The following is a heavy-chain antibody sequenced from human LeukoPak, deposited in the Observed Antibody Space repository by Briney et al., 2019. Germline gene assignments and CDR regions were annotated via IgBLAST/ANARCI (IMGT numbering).Heavy chain of an antibody. D-gene: IGHD3-22*01. V-gene: IGHV1-2*02. J-gene: IGHJ4*02. CDR1: GYTFTGYY. Sequence: ASVKVSCKASGYTFTGYYMHWVRQAPGQGLEWMGWINPNSGGTNSAQKFQGRVTMTTDTSTSTAYMELSSLRSEDTAVYYCAREDYDSSGYYPNYFDYWGQGTLVTVSS. CDR2: INPNSGGT. CDR3: AREDYDSSGYYPNYFDY.